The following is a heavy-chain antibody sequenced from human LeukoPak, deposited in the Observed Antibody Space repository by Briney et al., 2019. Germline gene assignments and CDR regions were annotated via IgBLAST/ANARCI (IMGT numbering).Heavy chain of an antibody. J-gene: IGHJ4*02. D-gene: IGHD2-8*01. CDR2: INPNSGGT. Sequence: ASVKVSCKASGYTFTSYSIHWVRQAPGQGLEWMGWINPNSGGTNYAQKFQGRVTMTRDTSISTAYMELSRLRSDDTAVYYCARGRGYCTNGVCYELDYWGQGTLVTVSS. V-gene: IGHV1-2*02. CDR1: GYTFTSYS. CDR3: ARGRGYCTNGVCYELDY.